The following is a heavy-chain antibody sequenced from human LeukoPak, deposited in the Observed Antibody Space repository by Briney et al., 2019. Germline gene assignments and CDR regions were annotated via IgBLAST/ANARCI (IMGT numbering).Heavy chain of an antibody. J-gene: IGHJ5*02. CDR3: ARWAAAGERRENWFDP. V-gene: IGHV4-59*01. CDR1: GGSISSYY. D-gene: IGHD6-13*01. CDR2: IRNSGST. Sequence: SETLSLTCTVSGGSISSYYWSWIRQSPGKGLEWIGYIRNSGSTNYNPSLKSRVTTSVDTSKNQFSLKLSSVTAADTAVYYCARWAAAGERRENWFDPWGQGTLVTVSS.